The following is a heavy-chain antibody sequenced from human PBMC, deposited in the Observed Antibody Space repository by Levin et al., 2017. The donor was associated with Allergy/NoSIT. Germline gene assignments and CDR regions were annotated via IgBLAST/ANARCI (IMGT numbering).Heavy chain of an antibody. D-gene: IGHD3-10*01. V-gene: IGHV3-74*01. CDR2: INSDGSST. CDR3: ARKMVRGVDDPFDV. Sequence: GGSLRLSCVASGFTLSSYWMHWVRQAPGKGLVWVSRINSDGSSTNYADSVKGRFTISRDNAKNTLYLQMNSLRAEDTALYYCARKMVRGVDDPFDVWGQGTMVTVSS. CDR1: GFTLSSYW. J-gene: IGHJ3*01.